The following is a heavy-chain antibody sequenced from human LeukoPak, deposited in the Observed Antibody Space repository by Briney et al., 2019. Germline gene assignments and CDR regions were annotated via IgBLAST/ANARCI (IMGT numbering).Heavy chain of an antibody. CDR1: GFTFSNSA. V-gene: IGHV3-23*01. CDR3: AKDEYYGSGTYYIY. Sequence: PGGSLRLSCAASGFTFSNSAVSWVRQAPGKGLEWVSAISGSGGYTFYADSVKGRFTISRDNSKNTLYLQMNSLRAEDTAVYYCAKDEYYGSGTYYIYWGQGTLVTVSS. CDR2: ISGSGGYT. D-gene: IGHD3-10*01. J-gene: IGHJ4*02.